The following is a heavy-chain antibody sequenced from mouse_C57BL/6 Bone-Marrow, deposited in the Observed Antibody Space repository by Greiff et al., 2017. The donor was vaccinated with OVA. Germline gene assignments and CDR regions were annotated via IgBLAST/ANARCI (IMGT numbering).Heavy chain of an antibody. CDR3: AREMDYDVAY. J-gene: IGHJ3*01. CDR2: IDPNRGGT. Sequence: QVQLKQPGAELVKPGASVKLSCKASGYTFTSYWMHWVKQRPGRGLEWIGRIDPNRGGTKYNEKFKSKATLTVDKPSSTAYMQLSSLTSEDSAVYYCAREMDYDVAYWGQGTLVTVSA. CDR1: GYTFTSYW. D-gene: IGHD2-4*01. V-gene: IGHV1-72*01.